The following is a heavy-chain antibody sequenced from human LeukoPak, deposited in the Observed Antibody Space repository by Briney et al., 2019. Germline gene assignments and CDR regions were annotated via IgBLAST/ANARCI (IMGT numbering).Heavy chain of an antibody. J-gene: IGHJ4*02. V-gene: IGHV3-48*03. Sequence: GGSLRLSCAASGFTFSSYEMNWVRQAPGKGREGVSYISSGGNTIYYADSVIGRFTISRDNAKNSLYLQMNSLSAEDTAVYYCARDYGGNSDYWGQGTLVTVPS. CDR2: ISSGGNTI. D-gene: IGHD4-23*01. CDR3: ARDYGGNSDY. CDR1: GFTFSSYE.